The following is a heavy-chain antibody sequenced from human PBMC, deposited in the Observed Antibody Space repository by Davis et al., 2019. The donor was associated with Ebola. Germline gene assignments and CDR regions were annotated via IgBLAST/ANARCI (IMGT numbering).Heavy chain of an antibody. D-gene: IGHD6-19*01. CDR3: AGAVAGTEDFQY. J-gene: IGHJ4*02. CDR1: GSSFHTYT. Sequence: PGGSLSLSCAASGSSFHTYTINWLRQAPGRGLEWLAVISTDGSTTFYADSVKGRFTISRDNSKDTLSLQMNSLDTEDTAVYYCAGAVAGTEDFQYWGQGTLVTVSS. V-gene: IGHV3-30*04. CDR2: ISTDGSTT.